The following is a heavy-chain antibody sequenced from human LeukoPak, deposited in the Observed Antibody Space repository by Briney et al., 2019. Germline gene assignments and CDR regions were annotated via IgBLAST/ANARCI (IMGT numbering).Heavy chain of an antibody. CDR3: PTDLFMITSADY. CDR2: FDPEDGET. J-gene: IGHJ4*02. CDR1: VYTLTELS. Sequence: ASVKVSCKVSVYTLTELSMHWVRQAPGKGLEWMGGFDPEDGETIYAQKFQGRVTMTEDTSTDTAYMELSSLRSEDTAVYYCPTDLFMITSADYWGQGTLVTVSS. V-gene: IGHV1-24*01. D-gene: IGHD3-16*01.